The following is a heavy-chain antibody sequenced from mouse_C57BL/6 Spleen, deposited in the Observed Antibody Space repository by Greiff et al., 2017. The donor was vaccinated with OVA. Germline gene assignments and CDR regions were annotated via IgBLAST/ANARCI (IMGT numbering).Heavy chain of an antibody. V-gene: IGHV1-50*01. CDR1: GYTFTSYW. J-gene: IGHJ1*03. CDR3: ARSAYYSKDWYFDV. Sequence: QVQLQQSGAELVKPGASVKLSCKASGYTFTSYWMQWVKQRPGQGLEWIGEIDPSDSYTNYNQKFKGKATLTVDTSSSTAYMQLSSLTSEDSAVYYCARSAYYSKDWYFDVWGTGTTVTVSS. D-gene: IGHD2-5*01. CDR2: IDPSDSYT.